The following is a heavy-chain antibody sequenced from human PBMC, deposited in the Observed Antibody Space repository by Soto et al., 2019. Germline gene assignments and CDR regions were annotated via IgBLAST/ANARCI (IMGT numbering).Heavy chain of an antibody. CDR2: ISIGGTPI. CDR1: VFTFSDYY. J-gene: IGHJ6*01. V-gene: IGHV3-11*01. Sequence: VGSLRLSCESSVFTFSDYYMSCIRHFPGKWLEWVSYISIGGTPIYYADSVKGRFTISRDNAQNSLYLHMTSLTAEDTALYYCVRGPEELVYYNSIDVWGQGTTVTVS. D-gene: IGHD3-10*01. CDR3: VRGPEELVYYNSIDV.